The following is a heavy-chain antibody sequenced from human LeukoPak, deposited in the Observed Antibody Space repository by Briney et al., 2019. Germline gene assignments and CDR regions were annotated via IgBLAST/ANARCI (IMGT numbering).Heavy chain of an antibody. D-gene: IGHD3/OR15-3a*01. V-gene: IGHV3-7*03. CDR1: RFTFRSYW. CDR3: ARDPGTGFDS. CDR2: IKDDGRDK. J-gene: IGHJ4*02. Sequence: GGSLRLSCTASRFTFRSYWMTWVRQAPGKGLEWVANIKDDGRDKKYVDSVKGRFTISRDNAKNSLYLQMSSLTAEDTAVYYCARDPGTGFDSWGQGTLVTVSS.